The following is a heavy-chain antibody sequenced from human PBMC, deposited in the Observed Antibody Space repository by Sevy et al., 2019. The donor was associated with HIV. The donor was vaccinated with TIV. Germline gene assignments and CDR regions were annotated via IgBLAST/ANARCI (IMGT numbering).Heavy chain of an antibody. CDR2: IYSGGST. CDR1: EFTVSSNY. Sequence: LSLTCAASEFTVSSNYMSWVRQAPGKGLEWVSVIYSGGSTYYADSVKGRFTISRDNSQNTVYLQMNSLRAEDTAVYYCAREDIVLGEGNYYGMDVWGQGTTVTVSS. V-gene: IGHV3-53*01. D-gene: IGHD2-15*01. J-gene: IGHJ6*02. CDR3: AREDIVLGEGNYYGMDV.